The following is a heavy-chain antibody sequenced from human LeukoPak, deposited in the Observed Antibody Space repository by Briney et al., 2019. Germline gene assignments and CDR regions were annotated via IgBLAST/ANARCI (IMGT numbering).Heavy chain of an antibody. V-gene: IGHV3-48*01. J-gene: IGHJ4*02. CDR2: ISSSSSTI. CDR3: ASGSGWYGLGY. Sequence: GGSLRLSCAASGFTLSSYSMNWVRQAPGKGLEWVSYISSSSSTIYYADSVKGRFTISRDNAKNSLYLQMNSLRAEDTAVYYCASGSGWYGLGYWGQGTLVTVSS. D-gene: IGHD6-19*01. CDR1: GFTLSSYS.